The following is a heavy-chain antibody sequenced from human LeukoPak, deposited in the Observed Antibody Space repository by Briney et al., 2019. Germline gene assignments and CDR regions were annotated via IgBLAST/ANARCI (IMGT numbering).Heavy chain of an antibody. J-gene: IGHJ4*02. CDR3: ARATYYYDSSGYLVDY. Sequence: GGPLRLSCAASGFTFSSYEMNWVRQAPGKGLEWVSYISSSGRTIYYADSVNGRFTISRDNAKNSLYPQMNSLRAEDTAVYYCARATYYYDSSGYLVDYWGQGTLVTVSS. V-gene: IGHV3-48*03. CDR2: ISSSGRTI. CDR1: GFTFSSYE. D-gene: IGHD3-22*01.